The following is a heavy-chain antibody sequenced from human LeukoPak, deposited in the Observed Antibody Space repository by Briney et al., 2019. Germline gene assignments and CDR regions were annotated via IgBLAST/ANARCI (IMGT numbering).Heavy chain of an antibody. CDR3: ARDRGGSYYAGSFDY. J-gene: IGHJ4*02. Sequence: QAGGSLRLSCAASGFTVSSNYMSWVRQAPGKGLEWVSVIYSGGNTYYADSVKGRFTISRDNSKNTLYLQMNSLRAEDTAVYYCARDRGGSYYAGSFDYWGQGTLVTVSS. V-gene: IGHV3-53*05. D-gene: IGHD1-26*01. CDR1: GFTVSSNY. CDR2: IYSGGNT.